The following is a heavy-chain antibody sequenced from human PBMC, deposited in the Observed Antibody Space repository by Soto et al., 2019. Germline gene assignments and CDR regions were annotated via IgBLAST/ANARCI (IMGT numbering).Heavy chain of an antibody. Sequence: PSETLSLTCTVSGGSITSYYWSWIRQPPGKGLEWIGYIYYSGITNYNPSLKSRVTISVDTSKNQFSLKLSSVTAADTAVYYCARLLFGAANWFDPWGQAPLLTVSS. CDR2: IYYSGIT. CDR1: GGSITSYY. V-gene: IGHV4-59*01. J-gene: IGHJ5*02. CDR3: ARLLFGAANWFDP. D-gene: IGHD3-10*01.